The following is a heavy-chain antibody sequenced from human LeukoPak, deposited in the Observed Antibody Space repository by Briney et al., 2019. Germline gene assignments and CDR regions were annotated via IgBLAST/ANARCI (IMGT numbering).Heavy chain of an antibody. Sequence: SETLSLTCAVYGGSFSGYYWSWIRQPPGKGLEWIGEINHSGSTNYNPSLKSRVTISVDTSKNQFSLKLSSVTAADTAVYYCARRHSSGWTYYFDYWGQGTLVTVSS. J-gene: IGHJ4*02. D-gene: IGHD6-19*01. CDR1: GGSFSGYY. CDR2: INHSGST. V-gene: IGHV4-34*01. CDR3: ARRHSSGWTYYFDY.